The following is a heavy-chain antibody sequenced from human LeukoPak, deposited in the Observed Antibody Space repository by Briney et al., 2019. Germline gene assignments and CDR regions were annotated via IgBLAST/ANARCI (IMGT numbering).Heavy chain of an antibody. CDR3: ARGRQQLVSWGPRWFDP. Sequence: SETLSLTCTLSGGSISSYYWSWFRQSPGKGLEWIGYIYYRGSTDYSPSLKSRVTISADTSRNQFSLKLSSVTAADTAVYYCARGRQQLVSWGPRWFDPWGQGTLVTVSS. J-gene: IGHJ5*02. V-gene: IGHV4-59*08. D-gene: IGHD6-13*01. CDR1: GGSISSYY. CDR2: IYYRGST.